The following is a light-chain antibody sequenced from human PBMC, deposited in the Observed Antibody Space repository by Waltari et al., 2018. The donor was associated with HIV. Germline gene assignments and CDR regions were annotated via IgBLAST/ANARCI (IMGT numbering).Light chain of an antibody. CDR2: EAP. J-gene: IGLJ2*01. CDR1: SRALGSDHL. Sequence: QSALTQPASVSGSRDQSSTISRTGTSRALGSDHLVSGYQQHPGQPPKLISFEAPNRPSGVSKRFSGFRSGNMASLTISGLQTDYESIYFCSSYSTTNTYVVFGGGTKVTVL. CDR3: SSYSTTNTYVV. V-gene: IGLV2-14*02.